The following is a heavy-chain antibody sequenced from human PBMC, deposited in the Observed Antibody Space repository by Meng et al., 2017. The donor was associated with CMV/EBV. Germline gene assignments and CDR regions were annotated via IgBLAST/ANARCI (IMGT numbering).Heavy chain of an antibody. D-gene: IGHD3-10*01. V-gene: IGHV4-34*01. CDR3: ARMVRHYYGMDV. CDR2: INHSGST. Sequence: TCAVYGGSFSGYYWSWIRQPPGKGLEWIGEINHSGSTNYNPSLKSRVTISVDTSKNQFSLKLSSVTAADTAVYYCARMVRHYYGMDVWGQGTTVTVSS. CDR1: GGSFSGYY. J-gene: IGHJ6*02.